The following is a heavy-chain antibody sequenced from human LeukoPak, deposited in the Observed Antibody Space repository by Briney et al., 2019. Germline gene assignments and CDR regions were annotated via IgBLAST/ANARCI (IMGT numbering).Heavy chain of an antibody. CDR3: ARDLGDGYNY. V-gene: IGHV4-4*02. CDR1: GGSISSSNW. J-gene: IGHJ4*02. D-gene: IGHD5-24*01. CDR2: IYHSGST. Sequence: SSETLSLTCAVSGGSISSSNWWSWVRQPPGKGLEWIGEIYHSGSTYYNPSLKSRVTISVDTSKNQFSLKLSSVTAADTAVYYCARDLGDGYNYWGQGTLVTVSP.